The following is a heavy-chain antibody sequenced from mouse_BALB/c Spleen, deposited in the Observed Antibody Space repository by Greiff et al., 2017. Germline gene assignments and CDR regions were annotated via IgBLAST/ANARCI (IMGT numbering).Heavy chain of an antibody. V-gene: IGHV14-3*02. CDR2: IDPANGNT. J-gene: IGHJ2*01. D-gene: IGHD2-1*01. CDR3: ARDGNYDY. Sequence: VQLQQSGAELVKPGASVKLSCTASGFNIKDTYMHWVKQSPEQGLEWIGRIDPANGNTKYDPKFQGKTTITADTSSNTAYLQLSSLTTEDTAVYYCARDGNYDYWGQGTTLTVSS. CDR1: GFNIKDTY.